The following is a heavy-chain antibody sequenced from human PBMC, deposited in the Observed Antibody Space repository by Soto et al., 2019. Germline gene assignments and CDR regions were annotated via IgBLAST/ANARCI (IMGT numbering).Heavy chain of an antibody. CDR2: INSDGSST. Sequence: EVQLVESGGGLVQPGGSLRLSCAASGFNFSSYWMHWVRQAPGKGLVWVSRINSDGSSTDYADSVKGRFTISRDNAKNTLYVQMHSLSAEDTAVSYVASDSGKKRGMDVWGQGTLVTVSS. J-gene: IGHJ4*02. V-gene: IGHV3-74*01. D-gene: IGHD3-10*01. CDR3: ASDSGKKRGMDV. CDR1: GFNFSSYW.